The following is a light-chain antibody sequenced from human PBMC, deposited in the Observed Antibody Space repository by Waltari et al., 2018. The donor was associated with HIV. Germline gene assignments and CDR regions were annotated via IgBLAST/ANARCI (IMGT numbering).Light chain of an antibody. CDR1: SSNIGSNY. CDR2: RNN. CDR3: LSWDDSLRVWV. Sequence: SVVTQPPSASGTPGQRVTISCSGSSSNIGSNYVYWYQQLLGTAPKLLIHRNNPRPSGVPYRFSASKSGTSASLSISGLRSEDEADYYCLSWDDSLRVWVFGGGTKVTVL. J-gene: IGLJ3*02. V-gene: IGLV1-47*01.